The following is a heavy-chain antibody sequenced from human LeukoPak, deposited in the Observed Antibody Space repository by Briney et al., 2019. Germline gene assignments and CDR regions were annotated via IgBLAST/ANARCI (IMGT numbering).Heavy chain of an antibody. D-gene: IGHD2-8*01. CDR3: ARDSKWMLDYYYYGMDV. CDR1: GFTFSSYS. CDR2: ISSSSSYI. V-gene: IGHV3-21*01. J-gene: IGHJ6*02. Sequence: PGGSLRLSCAASGFTFSSYSMNWVRQAPGKGLEWVSSISSSSSYIYYADSVKGRFTISRDNAKNPLYLQMNSLRAEDTAVYYCARDSKWMLDYYYYGMDVWGQGTTVTVSS.